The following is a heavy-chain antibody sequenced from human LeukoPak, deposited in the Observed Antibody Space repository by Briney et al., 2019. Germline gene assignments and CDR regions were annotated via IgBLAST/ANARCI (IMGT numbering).Heavy chain of an antibody. Sequence: PGGSLRLSCAASGFTVSNYGMSWVRQAPGNGLEWVSLLSGSGDRTYYADSVKGRFTISRDNSKNTLYLQMNSLRAEDTAVYYCAKRDNSGWQFFEKWGQGTLVTVSS. V-gene: IGHV3-23*01. CDR1: GFTVSNYG. CDR3: AKRDNSGWQFFEK. CDR2: LSGSGDRT. J-gene: IGHJ4*02. D-gene: IGHD6-19*01.